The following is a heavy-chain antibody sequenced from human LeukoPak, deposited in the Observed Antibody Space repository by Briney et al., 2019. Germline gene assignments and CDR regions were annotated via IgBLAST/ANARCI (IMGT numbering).Heavy chain of an antibody. CDR2: IYYTGST. D-gene: IGHD1-26*01. Sequence: SETLSLTCTVSGGSITGYFWSWVRQPPGKGLEWIGYIYYTGSTNCNPSLKSRVTVSVDTSKNQFSLNLTSVTAADTAVYYCARGRYGFDSWGQGTLVTVSS. CDR1: GGSITGYF. J-gene: IGHJ4*02. V-gene: IGHV4-59*01. CDR3: ARGRYGFDS.